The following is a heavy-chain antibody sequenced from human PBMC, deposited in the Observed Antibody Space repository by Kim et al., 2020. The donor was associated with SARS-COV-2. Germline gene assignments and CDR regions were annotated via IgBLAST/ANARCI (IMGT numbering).Heavy chain of an antibody. Sequence: GGSLRLSCAASGFTFSSYSMNWVRQAPGKGLEWVSYISSSRTTIYYADSVKGRFTISRDNAKNSLYLQMSSLRDEDTAVYYCAKDRTLFGNWNDGDFDYWGQGALVTVSS. CDR2: ISSSRTTI. V-gene: IGHV3-48*02. D-gene: IGHD1-1*01. J-gene: IGHJ4*02. CDR1: GFTFSSYS. CDR3: AKDRTLFGNWNDGDFDY.